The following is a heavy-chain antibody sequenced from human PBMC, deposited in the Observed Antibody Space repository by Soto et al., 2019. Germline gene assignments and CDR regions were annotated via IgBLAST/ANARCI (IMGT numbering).Heavy chain of an antibody. D-gene: IGHD6-19*01. CDR2: ITPFFGTA. V-gene: IGHV1-69*12. Sequence: QVQLVQSGAEVKKPGSSVKVSCKASGGTFSKYAISWVRQAPGQGLEWMGGITPFFGTANYAQKFQGRVTITADESMSTACMELSRLRSEDTAVYYGAHPLGLAVAGPGRFDLWGRGTLVTVSS. CDR1: GGTFSKYA. J-gene: IGHJ2*01. CDR3: AHPLGLAVAGPGRFDL.